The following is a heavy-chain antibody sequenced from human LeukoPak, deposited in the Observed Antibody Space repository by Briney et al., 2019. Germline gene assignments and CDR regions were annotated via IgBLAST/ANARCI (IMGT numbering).Heavy chain of an antibody. Sequence: SETLSLTCSVSGVSISRSSYYWGWIRQPPGKGLEWIGNIFYSGTTHYNPSLKSRVTISVDTSKNQFSLKLSSVTAADTAVYYCARGGAAAGLDAFDIWGQGTVVTVSS. CDR2: IFYSGTT. CDR1: GVSISRSSYY. J-gene: IGHJ3*02. D-gene: IGHD6-13*01. V-gene: IGHV4-39*01. CDR3: ARGGAAAGLDAFDI.